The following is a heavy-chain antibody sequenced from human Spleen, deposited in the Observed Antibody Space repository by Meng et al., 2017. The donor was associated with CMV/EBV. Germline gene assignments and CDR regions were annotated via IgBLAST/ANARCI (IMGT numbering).Heavy chain of an antibody. CDR3: ATIAYCGGDCYQIHPLYDH. Sequence: TFNSYGSTWVRQAPGQGLEWVGWISSYNSNTNYAQKLQGRVTLTTDTSTSIAYMELRSLRSDDTAVYYCATIAYCGGDCYQIHPLYDHWGQGTLVTVSS. V-gene: IGHV1-18*01. CDR1: TFNSYG. J-gene: IGHJ5*02. CDR2: ISSYNSNT. D-gene: IGHD2-21*01.